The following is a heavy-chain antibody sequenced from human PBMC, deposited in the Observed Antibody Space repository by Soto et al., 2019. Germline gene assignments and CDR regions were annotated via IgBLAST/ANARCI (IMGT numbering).Heavy chain of an antibody. Sequence: ASVKVSCKASGYTFTTYGIRWVRQAPGQGLEWMGWINPNSVNTKYAPKLQDRITMTRDTSVSTAYMELSSLRSDDTAVYFCAREGQHQAQETYYYIYGMDIWGQGTTVTVSS. J-gene: IGHJ6*01. D-gene: IGHD3-22*01. CDR1: GYTFTTYG. CDR2: INPNSVNT. V-gene: IGHV1-18*01. CDR3: AREGQHQAQETYYYIYGMDI.